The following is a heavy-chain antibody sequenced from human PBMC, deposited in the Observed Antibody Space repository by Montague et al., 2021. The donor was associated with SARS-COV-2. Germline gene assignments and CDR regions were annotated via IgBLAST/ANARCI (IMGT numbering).Heavy chain of an antibody. CDR3: ARTPTRPLSLDS. V-gene: IGHV4-4*07. CDR1: GGSITGFS. J-gene: IGHJ4*02. CDR2: VTTSGTT. D-gene: IGHD6-6*01. Sequence: SETLSLTCAVSGGSITGFSWSWVRQPAGKGLEWIGRVTTSGTTSXSPSLRSRVTMSVDTSKNQFSLNLNSVTAADTAIYYCARTPTRPLSLDSWGQGTLVTASS.